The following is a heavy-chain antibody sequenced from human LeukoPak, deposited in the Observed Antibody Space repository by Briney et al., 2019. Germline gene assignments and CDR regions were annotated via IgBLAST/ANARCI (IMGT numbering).Heavy chain of an antibody. Sequence: GGSLRLSCAASGFTFSSYAMGWVRQAPGKGLEWVSAISGSGGSTYYADSVKGRFTISRDNSKNTLYLQMNSLRAEDTAVYYCAKAYYDFWSGYDYWGQGTLVTVSS. CDR2: ISGSGGST. D-gene: IGHD3-3*01. V-gene: IGHV3-23*01. CDR3: AKAYYDFWSGYDY. J-gene: IGHJ4*02. CDR1: GFTFSSYA.